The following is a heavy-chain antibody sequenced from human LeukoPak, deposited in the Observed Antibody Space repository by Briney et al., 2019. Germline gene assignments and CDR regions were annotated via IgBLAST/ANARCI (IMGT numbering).Heavy chain of an antibody. J-gene: IGHJ4*02. D-gene: IGHD3-22*01. V-gene: IGHV4-34*01. Sequence: SETLSLTCAVYGGSFSGYYWSWIRQPPGKGLEWIGEINHSGSTNYNPSLKSRVTISVDTSKNQFSLKLSSVTAADTAVYYCARVYDSSGYQYYFDYWGQGTLVTVSS. CDR3: ARVYDSSGYQYYFDY. CDR2: INHSGST. CDR1: GGSFSGYY.